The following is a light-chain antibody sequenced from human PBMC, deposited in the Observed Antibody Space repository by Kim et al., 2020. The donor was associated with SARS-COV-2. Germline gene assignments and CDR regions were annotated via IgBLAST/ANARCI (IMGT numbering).Light chain of an antibody. CDR1: SSDVGSYNR. CDR2: EVS. J-gene: IGLJ2*01. CDR3: SSYTSSSTVV. Sequence: GQSVTISGTGTSSDVGSYNRVSWYQQPPGTAPKLMIYEVSNRPSGVPDRFSGSKSGNTASLTISGLQAEDEADYYCSSYTSSSTVVFGGGTKLTVL. V-gene: IGLV2-18*02.